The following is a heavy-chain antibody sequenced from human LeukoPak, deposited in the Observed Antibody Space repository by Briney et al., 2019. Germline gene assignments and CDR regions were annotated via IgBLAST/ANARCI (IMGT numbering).Heavy chain of an antibody. CDR2: IYTSGST. D-gene: IGHD2-15*01. CDR1: GDSISSGSYY. J-gene: IGHJ5*02. Sequence: SETLSLTCTVSGDSISSGSYYWSWIRQPAGKGLEWIGRIYTSGSTNYNPSLKSRVTISVDTSKNQFSLKLSSVTAADTAVYYCARELVVAATKMGWFDPWGQGTLVTVSS. V-gene: IGHV4-61*02. CDR3: ARELVVAATKMGWFDP.